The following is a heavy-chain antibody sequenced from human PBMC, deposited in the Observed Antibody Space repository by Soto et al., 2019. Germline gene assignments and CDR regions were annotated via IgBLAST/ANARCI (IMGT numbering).Heavy chain of an antibody. Sequence: EVQLLESGGGLVQPGGSLRLSCAASGFTFSSYAMSWVRQAPGKGLEWVSAISGSGGSTYYADSVKGRFTISRDNSKNTLYLQMNSLRAEDTAVYYCAKVPPRYYESSGYLDYWGQGTLVTVSS. V-gene: IGHV3-23*01. J-gene: IGHJ4*02. D-gene: IGHD3-22*01. CDR1: GFTFSSYA. CDR2: ISGSGGST. CDR3: AKVPPRYYESSGYLDY.